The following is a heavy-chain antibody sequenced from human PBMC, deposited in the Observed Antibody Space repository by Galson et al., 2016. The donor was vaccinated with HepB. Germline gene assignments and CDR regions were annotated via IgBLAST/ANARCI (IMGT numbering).Heavy chain of an antibody. J-gene: IGHJ6*02. CDR1: GFSLSTSGMR. CDR3: ARIRYTNTWYSYYYGMDV. V-gene: IGHV2-70*01. Sequence: PALVNPTQTLTLTCTFSGFSLSTSGMRVIWIRPPPGKALEWLSLIDGDGDKYYSISLKTSLTISKDTSKNQVVLTMTNMDPVDTGTYYCARIRYTNTWYSYYYGMDVWGQGTAVTVSS. CDR2: IDGDGDK. D-gene: IGHD6-13*01.